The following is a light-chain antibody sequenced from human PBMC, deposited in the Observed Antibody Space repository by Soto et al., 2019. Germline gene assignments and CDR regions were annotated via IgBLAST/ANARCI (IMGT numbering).Light chain of an antibody. Sequence: EIQMTQSPATLSLSLGDRVTISCRASQSISNYLAWYQQKPGQAPKLLIYDASNMDTGIPSRFSGSGSGTDFTLTISSLEPEDVAIYYCQQRGSRPHTFGPGTKVHVK. CDR3: QQRGSRPHT. V-gene: IGKV3-11*01. J-gene: IGKJ3*01. CDR2: DAS. CDR1: QSISNY.